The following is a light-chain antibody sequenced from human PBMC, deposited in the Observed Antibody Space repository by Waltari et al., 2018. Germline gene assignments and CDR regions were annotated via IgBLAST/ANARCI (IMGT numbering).Light chain of an antibody. J-gene: IGKJ2*01. CDR3: QQYGGSPKYT. V-gene: IGKV3-20*01. Sequence: ENVLTQSPGTLSLSPGERATLSCRASQSVSNTYLAWYQAKPGQPPRLLIYGVSLRATGIPDRFSGGGSGTDFTLTISRLEPEDSAVYYCQQYGGSPKYTFGQGTKLEIK. CDR2: GVS. CDR1: QSVSNTY.